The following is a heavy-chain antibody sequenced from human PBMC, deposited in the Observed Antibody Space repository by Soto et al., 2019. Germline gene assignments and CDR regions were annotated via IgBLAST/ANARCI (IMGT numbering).Heavy chain of an antibody. D-gene: IGHD2-15*01. CDR2: ISGNSDTI. CDR3: ARCSGNSCYSYGVDV. V-gene: IGHV3-48*02. CDR1: GFTFSSCG. Sequence: EVQLVESGGGLVQPGGSLRVSCAASGFTFSSCGMNWVRQSPGKGLEWVSYISGNSDTIYYADSVKGRFIISRDNAKNSLYLQMNSLRDEDTAVYYCARCSGNSCYSYGVDVWGQGATVAVSS. J-gene: IGHJ6*02.